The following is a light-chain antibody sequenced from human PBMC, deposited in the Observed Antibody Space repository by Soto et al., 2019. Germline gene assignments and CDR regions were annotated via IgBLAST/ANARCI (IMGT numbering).Light chain of an antibody. CDR2: EVN. J-gene: IGLJ2*01. Sequence: QSVLTQPASVPGSPGQSITISCTGTSSDVGGYNYVSWYQHHPGKAPKLMIYEVNNRPSGVSDRFSGSKSGYTASLTISGLQAEDDGDYYCSSYPSSDTLVFGGGTKLTVL. CDR3: SSYPSSDTLV. CDR1: SSDVGGYNY. V-gene: IGLV2-14*01.